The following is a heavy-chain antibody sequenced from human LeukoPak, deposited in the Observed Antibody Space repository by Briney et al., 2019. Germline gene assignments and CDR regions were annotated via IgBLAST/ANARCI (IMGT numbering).Heavy chain of an antibody. Sequence: PSETLSLTCTVSGGSISNYYWSWIRQPPGKGLEWIGYIYYSGSTNYNPSLKSRVTISVDTSKNQFSLKLSSVTAADTAVYYCARGYRYSSGWYFDCWGQGTLVTVSS. CDR1: GGSISNYY. D-gene: IGHD6-19*01. V-gene: IGHV4-59*01. CDR2: IYYSGST. J-gene: IGHJ4*02. CDR3: ARGYRYSSGWYFDC.